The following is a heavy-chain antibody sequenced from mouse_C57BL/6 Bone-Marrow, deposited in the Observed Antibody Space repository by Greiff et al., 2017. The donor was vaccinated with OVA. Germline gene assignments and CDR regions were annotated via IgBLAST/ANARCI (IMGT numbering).Heavy chain of an antibody. D-gene: IGHD1-1*01. CDR2: IYPRSGNT. Sequence: VQRVESGAELARPGASVKLSCKASGYTFTSYGISWVKQRTGQGLEWIGEIYPRSGNTYYNEKFKGKATLTADKSSSTAYMELRSLTSEDSAVYFCARSLLLKGFAYWGQGTLVTVSA. V-gene: IGHV1-81*01. J-gene: IGHJ3*01. CDR3: ARSLLLKGFAY. CDR1: GYTFTSYG.